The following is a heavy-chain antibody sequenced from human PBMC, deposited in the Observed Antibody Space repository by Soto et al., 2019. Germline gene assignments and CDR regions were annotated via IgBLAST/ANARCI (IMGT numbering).Heavy chain of an antibody. CDR1: GFSLSTSGMG. J-gene: IGHJ4*02. V-gene: IGHV2-5*02. CDR3: AHYSSTSSFDY. Sequence: GSGPTLVNPTQTFTLACTFSGFSLSTSGMGVGWIRQPPGKALEWLALIYWDDDKRYSPSLKSRLTITKDTSKNQVVLTMTNMDPVDTATHYCAHYSSTSSFDYWGQGTLVTVSS. D-gene: IGHD6-13*01. CDR2: IYWDDDK.